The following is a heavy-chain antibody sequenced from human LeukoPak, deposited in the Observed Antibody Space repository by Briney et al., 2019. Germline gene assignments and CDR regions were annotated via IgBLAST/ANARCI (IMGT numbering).Heavy chain of an antibody. J-gene: IGHJ4*02. CDR1: GFTFDDYA. Sequence: GRSLRLSCAASGFTFDDYAMHWVRQAPGKGLEWVSGISWNSGSIGYADSVKGRFTISRDNAKNSLYLQMNSLRAEDTALYYCAKAHGITVAGYYFDYWGQETLVTVSS. CDR3: AKAHGITVAGYYFDY. CDR2: ISWNSGSI. D-gene: IGHD6-19*01. V-gene: IGHV3-9*01.